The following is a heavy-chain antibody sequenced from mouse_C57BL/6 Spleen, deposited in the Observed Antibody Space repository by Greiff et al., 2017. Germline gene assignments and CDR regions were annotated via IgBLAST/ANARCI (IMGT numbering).Heavy chain of an antibody. J-gene: IGHJ2*01. CDR3: ARGGDYDGDTHFDY. D-gene: IGHD2-3*01. CDR2: IYPGGGYT. CDR1: GYTFTNYW. V-gene: IGHV1-63*01. Sequence: QVQLKQSGAELVRPGTSVKMSCKASGYTFTNYWIGWAKQRPGHGLEWIGDIYPGGGYTNYNEKFKGKATLTVDKSSSTAYMQFSSLTSEDSAIYYCARGGDYDGDTHFDYWGQGTTLTVSS.